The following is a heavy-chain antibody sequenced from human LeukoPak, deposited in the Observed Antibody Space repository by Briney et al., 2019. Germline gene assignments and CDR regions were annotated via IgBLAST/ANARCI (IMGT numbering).Heavy chain of an antibody. J-gene: IGHJ4*02. CDR2: ISYDGSNK. CDR1: GSTFSSYA. CDR3: APLRAI. V-gene: IGHV3-30*04. Sequence: GGPLRLSCAASGSTFSSYAMHWVRQAPGKGLEWVAVISYDGSNKYYADSVKGRFTISRDNSKSTLYLQMNSLRAEDTAVYYCAPLRAIWGQGTLVTVSS. D-gene: IGHD2-2*01.